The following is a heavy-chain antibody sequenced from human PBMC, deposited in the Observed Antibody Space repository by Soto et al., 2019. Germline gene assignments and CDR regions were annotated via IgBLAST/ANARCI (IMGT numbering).Heavy chain of an antibody. D-gene: IGHD3-9*01. Sequence: SETLSLTCAVYGGSFSGYYWSWIRQSPGMGLEWIGEINHSGSTNQNPSLKSRVTISVDTSKNQFSLKLKSVTAADSAVYSCARGFILILAAQGGAPKKYLLDWGGRGPLVT. J-gene: IGHJ4*02. CDR3: ARGFILILAAQGGAPKKYLLDW. CDR2: INHSGST. CDR1: GGSFSGYY. V-gene: IGHV4-34*01.